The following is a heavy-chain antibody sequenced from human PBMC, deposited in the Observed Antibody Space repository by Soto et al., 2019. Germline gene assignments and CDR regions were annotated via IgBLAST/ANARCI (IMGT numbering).Heavy chain of an antibody. CDR3: ALWGFRDGNNSKYNYSGMDV. V-gene: IGHV1-69*01. Sequence: VQLVQSGAEVMKPGSSVELSCKASGGTFNRYTISWVRQAPGQGLEWMGGIIPIFGTANYAQKFQGRVAIIADESTSAAYMELRSLRPEDTAVYYCALWGFRDGNNSKYNYSGMDVWGQGTTVTVSS. D-gene: IGHD1-1*01. CDR1: GGTFNRYT. CDR2: IIPIFGTA. J-gene: IGHJ6*02.